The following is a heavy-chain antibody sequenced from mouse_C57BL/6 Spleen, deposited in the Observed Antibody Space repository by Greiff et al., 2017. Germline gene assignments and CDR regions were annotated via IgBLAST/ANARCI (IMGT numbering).Heavy chain of an antibody. J-gene: IGHJ3*01. D-gene: IGHD2-2*01. CDR1: GYTFTSYW. Sequence: QVQLKQPGTELVKPGASVKLSCKASGYTFTSYWMHWVKQRPGQGLEWIGNINPSNGGTNYNEKFKSKATLTVDKSSSTAYMQLSSLTSEDSAVYYCARGEATMVTTTSFAYWGQGTLVTVSA. CDR3: ARGEATMVTTTSFAY. CDR2: INPSNGGT. V-gene: IGHV1-53*01.